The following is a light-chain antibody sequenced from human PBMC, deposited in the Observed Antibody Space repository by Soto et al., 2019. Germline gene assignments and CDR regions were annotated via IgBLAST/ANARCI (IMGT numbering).Light chain of an antibody. CDR3: SSYTSSSPL. Sequence: QSALTQPASVSGSPGQSITISCTGTSSDVGGYNYVSWYQQHPGKAPKLMIYDVSNRPSGVSNRFSGSKSGNTASLTISGLQAEDEADYYCSSYTSSSPLFGGGTKLTVI. CDR2: DVS. J-gene: IGLJ2*01. V-gene: IGLV2-14*01. CDR1: SSDVGGYNY.